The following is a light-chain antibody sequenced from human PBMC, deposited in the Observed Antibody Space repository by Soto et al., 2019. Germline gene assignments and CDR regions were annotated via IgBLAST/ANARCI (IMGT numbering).Light chain of an antibody. V-gene: IGKV1-5*01. J-gene: IGKJ2*02. CDR3: QPLGT. CDR2: DAS. CDR1: QSISSW. Sequence: DIQMTQSPSTLSASVGDRVTITCRASQSISSWLAWYQQKPGKAPKLLIYDASSLESGVPSRFSGSGSGTEFTLTISSLQPDDFATYYCQPLGTFGQGTKLEIK.